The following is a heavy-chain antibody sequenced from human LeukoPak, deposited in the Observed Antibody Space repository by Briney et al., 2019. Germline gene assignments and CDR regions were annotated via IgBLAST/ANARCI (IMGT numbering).Heavy chain of an antibody. D-gene: IGHD5-18*01. J-gene: IGHJ4*02. CDR1: GGSISSYY. CDR3: ARVGGAYNYGYFDS. CDR2: IYTSGST. Sequence: PSETLSLTCTVSGGSISSYYCNWIRQPAGKGLQWIGRIYTSGSTNYNPSLKSRVTMSVDTSTNQFSLKLSSVTAADTAVYYCARVGGAYNYGYFDSWGQGTLVTVSS. V-gene: IGHV4-4*07.